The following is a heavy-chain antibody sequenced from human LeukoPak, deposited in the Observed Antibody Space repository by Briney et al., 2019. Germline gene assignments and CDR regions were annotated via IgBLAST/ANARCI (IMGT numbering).Heavy chain of an antibody. Sequence: GESLQISCKGSGYSFTNYWIGWVRQMPGKGLEWMGIIYPSDSDARYSPSFQGQVTISADKSISTAYLQWSSLKASDTAMYYCARRHYYYDRSGFYYYFDTWGQGTQVTVTS. V-gene: IGHV5-51*01. D-gene: IGHD3-22*01. CDR3: ARRHYYYDRSGFYYYFDT. CDR1: GYSFTNYW. J-gene: IGHJ4*02. CDR2: IYPSDSDA.